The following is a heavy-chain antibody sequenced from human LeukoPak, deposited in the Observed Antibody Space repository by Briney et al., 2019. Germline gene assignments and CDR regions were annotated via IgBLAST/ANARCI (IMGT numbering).Heavy chain of an antibody. D-gene: IGHD3-22*01. V-gene: IGHV4-34*01. J-gene: IGHJ4*02. CDR1: GGSFSGYY. CDR2: INHSGST. Sequence: SETLSLTCAVYGGSFSGYYWSWIRQPPGKGLEWIGEINHSGSTNYNPSLKSRVTISVDTSKNQFSLKLSSVTAADTAVYYCARVVNSYYYDSSGVLDYWGQGTLVTVSS. CDR3: ARVVNSYYYDSSGVLDY.